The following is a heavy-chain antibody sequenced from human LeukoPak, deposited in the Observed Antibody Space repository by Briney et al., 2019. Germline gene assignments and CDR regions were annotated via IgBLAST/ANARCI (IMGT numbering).Heavy chain of an antibody. D-gene: IGHD3-9*01. V-gene: IGHV1-2*02. Sequence: GASVKVSCKASGYTFTGYYMHWVRQAPGQGLEWMGWINPNRGGTDYAQKFQGRVTMTRDTFISTAYMELSRLRSDDTAVYYCARVLYYDILTGYYFNVFDYWGQGTLVTVSS. J-gene: IGHJ4*02. CDR1: GYTFTGYY. CDR3: ARVLYYDILTGYYFNVFDY. CDR2: INPNRGGT.